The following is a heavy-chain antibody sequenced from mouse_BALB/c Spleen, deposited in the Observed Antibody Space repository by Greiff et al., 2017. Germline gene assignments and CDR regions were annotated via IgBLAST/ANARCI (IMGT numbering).Heavy chain of an antibody. CDR1: GFNIKDTY. CDR3: ARSGGYYQSLYYAMDY. D-gene: IGHD2-3*01. CDR2: IDPANGNT. J-gene: IGHJ4*01. Sequence: EVQLQQSGAELVKPGASVTLSCTASGFNIKDTYMHWVKQRPEQGLEWIGRIDPANGNTKYDPKFQGKATITADTSSNTAYLQLSSLTSEDTAVYYCARSGGYYQSLYYAMDYWGQGTSVTVSS. V-gene: IGHV14-3*02.